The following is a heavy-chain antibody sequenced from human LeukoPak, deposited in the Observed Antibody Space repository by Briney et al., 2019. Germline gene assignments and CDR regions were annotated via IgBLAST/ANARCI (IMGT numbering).Heavy chain of an antibody. CDR2: IYYSGST. Sequence: SETLSLTCTVSVGSISSYYWSWIRQPPGKGQEWIGYIYYSGSTNYNPSLKSRVTISVDTSKNQFSLKLSSVTAADTAVYYCARGITMVRGVIYFDYWGQGTLVTVSS. J-gene: IGHJ4*02. CDR1: VGSISSYY. CDR3: ARGITMVRGVIYFDY. D-gene: IGHD3-10*01. V-gene: IGHV4-59*01.